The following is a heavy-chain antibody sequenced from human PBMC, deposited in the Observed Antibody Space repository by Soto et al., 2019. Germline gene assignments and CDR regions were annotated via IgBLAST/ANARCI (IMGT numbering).Heavy chain of an antibody. CDR3: AKDNVGRRSSSWYHVFDY. D-gene: IGHD6-13*01. V-gene: IGHV3-30*18. J-gene: IGHJ4*02. Sequence: GGSLRLSCAASGFTFSSYGMHWVCQAPGKGLEWVAVISYDGSNKYYADSVKGRFTISRDNSKNTLYLQMNSLRAEDTAVYYCAKDNVGRRSSSWYHVFDYWGQGTLVTVSS. CDR1: GFTFSSYG. CDR2: ISYDGSNK.